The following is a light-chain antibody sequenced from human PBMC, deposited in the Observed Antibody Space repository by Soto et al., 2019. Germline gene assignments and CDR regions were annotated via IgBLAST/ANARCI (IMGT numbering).Light chain of an antibody. V-gene: IGKV1-5*01. CDR2: DAS. CDR1: QSISTR. CDR3: QQYNSYWT. Sequence: DIQMTQSPSTLSASVGDRVTITCRASQSISTRLAWYQQKPGKAPKLLIYDASSLEGGVPSRFSGSGSGTEFTLTISSLQPDDFATYYCQQYNSYWTFGQGTKVDIK. J-gene: IGKJ1*01.